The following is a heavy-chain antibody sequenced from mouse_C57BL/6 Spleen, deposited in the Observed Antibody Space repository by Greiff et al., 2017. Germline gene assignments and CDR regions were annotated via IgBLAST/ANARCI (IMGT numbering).Heavy chain of an antibody. D-gene: IGHD1-1*01. CDR3: TRKVLLLRYFDY. Sequence: VQLQQSGTVLARPGASVKMSCKTSGYTFTSYWMHWVKQRPGQGLEWIGAIYPGNSDTSYNQKFKGKAKLTAVTSASTAYMELSSLTNEDSAVYYCTRKVLLLRYFDYWGQGTTLTVSS. CDR2: IYPGNSDT. J-gene: IGHJ2*01. V-gene: IGHV1-5*01. CDR1: GYTFTSYW.